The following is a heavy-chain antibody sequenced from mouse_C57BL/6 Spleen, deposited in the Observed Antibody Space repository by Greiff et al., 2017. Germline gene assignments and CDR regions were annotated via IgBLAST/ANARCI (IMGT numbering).Heavy chain of an antibody. J-gene: IGHJ1*03. CDR2: ISSGGSYT. Sequence: EVQRVESGGDLVKPGGSLKLSCAASGFTFSSYGMSWVRQTPDKRLEWVATISSGGSYTYYPDSVKGRFTISRDNAKNTLYLQMSSLKSEDTAMYYCARPTEITTGGWYFDVWGTGTTVTVSS. D-gene: IGHD2-4*01. CDR1: GFTFSSYG. CDR3: ARPTEITTGGWYFDV. V-gene: IGHV5-6*01.